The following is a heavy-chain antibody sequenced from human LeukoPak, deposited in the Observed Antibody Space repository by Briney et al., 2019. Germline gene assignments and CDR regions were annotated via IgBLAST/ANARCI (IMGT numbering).Heavy chain of an antibody. D-gene: IGHD3-3*01. V-gene: IGHV3-49*04. Sequence: GGSLRLSCTASGFTFGDYAMSWVRQAPGKGLEWVGFIRSKAYGGTTEYAASVKGRFTISRDDSKSIAYLQMNSLKTEDTAVYYCTRENPDFWSVDPPFDYWGQGTLVTVSS. J-gene: IGHJ4*02. CDR3: TRENPDFWSVDPPFDY. CDR2: IRSKAYGGTT. CDR1: GFTFGDYA.